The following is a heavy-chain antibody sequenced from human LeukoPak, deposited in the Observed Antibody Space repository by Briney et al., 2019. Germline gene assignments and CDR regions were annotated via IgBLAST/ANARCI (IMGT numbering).Heavy chain of an antibody. CDR1: GYSISSGYY. CDR2: IDHSGST. CDR3: ARTADGDAFDY. D-gene: IGHD4-17*01. Sequence: PSETLSLTCTVSGYSISSGYYWGWIRQPPGKGLECIGSIDHSGSTYYNPSLKSRVTISVDTSKNQFSLKLTSVTAADTAVYYCARTADGDAFDYWGQGTLVTVSS. J-gene: IGHJ4*02. V-gene: IGHV4-38-2*02.